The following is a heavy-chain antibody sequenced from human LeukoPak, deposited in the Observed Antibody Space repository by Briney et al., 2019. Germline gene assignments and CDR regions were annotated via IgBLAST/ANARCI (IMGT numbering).Heavy chain of an antibody. Sequence: SETLSLTCTVSGGSISSYYWSWIRQPAGKGLEWIGRIYTSGSTNYNPSLKSRVTMSVYTSKNQFSLKLSSVTAADTAVYYCAREGSQDGDPTGWFDPWGQGTLVTVSS. J-gene: IGHJ5*02. V-gene: IGHV4-4*07. CDR1: GGSISSYY. CDR3: AREGSQDGDPTGWFDP. CDR2: IYTSGST. D-gene: IGHD4-17*01.